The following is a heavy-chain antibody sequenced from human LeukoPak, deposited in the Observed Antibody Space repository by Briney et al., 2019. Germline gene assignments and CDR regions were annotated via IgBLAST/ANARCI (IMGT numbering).Heavy chain of an antibody. CDR2: IYYSGNT. Sequence: SSETLSLTCIVSGGSISSGNYHWSWIRQPPGKGLEWIGYIYYSGNTYYNPSLKSRVTISVDTSKNQFSLKLRSLTAADTAVYYCARDREAYGSGLHYYYYMDVWGKGTTVTVSS. CDR3: ARDREAYGSGLHYYYYMDV. D-gene: IGHD3-10*01. J-gene: IGHJ6*03. CDR1: GGSISSGNYH. V-gene: IGHV4-30-4*08.